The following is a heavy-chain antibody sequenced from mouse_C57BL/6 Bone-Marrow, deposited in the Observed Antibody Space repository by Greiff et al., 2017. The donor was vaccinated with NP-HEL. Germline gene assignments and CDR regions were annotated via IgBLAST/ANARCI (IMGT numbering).Heavy chain of an antibody. Sequence: QVQLQQPGAELVKPGASVKLSCKASGYTFTSYWMHWVKQRPGQGLEWIGMIHPNSGSTNYNEKFKSKATLTVDKSSSTAYMQLSSLTSEDSAVYYCARARGYYYGSSPYWYFDVWGTGTTVTVSS. J-gene: IGHJ1*03. D-gene: IGHD1-1*01. CDR3: ARARGYYYGSSPYWYFDV. CDR2: IHPNSGST. CDR1: GYTFTSYW. V-gene: IGHV1-64*01.